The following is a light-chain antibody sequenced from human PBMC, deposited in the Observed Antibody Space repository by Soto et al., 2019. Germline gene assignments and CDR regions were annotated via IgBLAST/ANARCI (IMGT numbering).Light chain of an antibody. CDR1: QGISSY. CDR2: AAS. V-gene: IGKV1-9*01. J-gene: IGKJ2*01. Sequence: DIQLTQSPSFLSASVGDRVTITCRASQGISSYLAWYQQKPGKAPRLLIYAASTLQSGVPSRFSGSGSGTEFTLTISSLQPEDFATYYCQQANSFPHTFGQGTKLEIK. CDR3: QQANSFPHT.